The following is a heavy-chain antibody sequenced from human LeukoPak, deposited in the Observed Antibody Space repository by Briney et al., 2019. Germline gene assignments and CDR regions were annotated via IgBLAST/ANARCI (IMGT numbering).Heavy chain of an antibody. CDR3: AKGGVDWLSNRSAFDI. CDR2: ISYDGSNK. CDR1: GFTFSSYG. V-gene: IGHV3-30*18. D-gene: IGHD3-9*01. Sequence: TGGSLRLSCAASGFTFSSYGMHWIRQAPGKGLEWVAVISYDGSNKYYADSVKGRFTISRDNSKNTLSLQMNSLRAEDTAVYYCAKGGVDWLSNRSAFDIWGQGTMVTVSS. J-gene: IGHJ3*02.